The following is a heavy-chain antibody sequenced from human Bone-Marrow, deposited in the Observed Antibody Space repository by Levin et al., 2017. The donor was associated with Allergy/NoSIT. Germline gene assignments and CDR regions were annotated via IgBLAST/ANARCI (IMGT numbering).Heavy chain of an antibody. Sequence: PGGSLRLSCAASGFTFSSYAMHWVRQAPGKGLEWVAVISYDGSNKYYADSVKGRFTISRDNSKNTLYLQMNSLRAEDTAVYYCARALDRYCSGGSCYSGAFDIWGQGTMVTVSS. CDR2: ISYDGSNK. J-gene: IGHJ3*02. CDR1: GFTFSSYA. V-gene: IGHV3-30-3*01. D-gene: IGHD2-15*01. CDR3: ARALDRYCSGGSCYSGAFDI.